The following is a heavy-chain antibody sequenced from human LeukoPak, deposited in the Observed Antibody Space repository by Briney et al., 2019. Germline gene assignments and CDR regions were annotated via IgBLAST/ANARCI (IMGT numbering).Heavy chain of an antibody. V-gene: IGHV4-59*11. Sequence: SETLSLTCTVSGGSSSRHYWSWIRQPPGKGLEWIGCIYYSGSTNYNPSLESRVTISVDTSKNQFSLNLSSVTAADTAVYYCARLNSSGYYPGAFDIWGQGTMVTVSS. J-gene: IGHJ3*02. D-gene: IGHD3-22*01. CDR2: IYYSGST. CDR3: ARLNSSGYYPGAFDI. CDR1: GGSSSRHY.